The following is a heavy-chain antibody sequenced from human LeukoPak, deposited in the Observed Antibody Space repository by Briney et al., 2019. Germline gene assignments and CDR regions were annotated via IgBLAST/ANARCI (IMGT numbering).Heavy chain of an antibody. CDR3: AKVPYYDIVNGQVGDYYYGMDV. D-gene: IGHD3-9*01. CDR2: ISGSGGST. CDR1: GFTFSSYA. Sequence: PGGSLRLSCAASGFTFSSYAMSWVRQAPGKGLEWVSAISGSGGSTYYADSVKGRFTISRDNSKNTLYLQMNSLRAEDTAVYYCAKVPYYDIVNGQVGDYYYGMDVWGQGTTVTVSS. V-gene: IGHV3-23*01. J-gene: IGHJ6*02.